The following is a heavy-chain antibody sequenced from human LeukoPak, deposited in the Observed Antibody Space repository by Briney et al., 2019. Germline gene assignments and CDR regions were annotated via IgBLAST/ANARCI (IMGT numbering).Heavy chain of an antibody. V-gene: IGHV3-38-3*01. CDR2: ISGDNT. Sequence: GGSLRLSCAASGFTVSSNEMSWVRQAPGKGLEWVSSISGDNTYYADSVKGRFTISRDNSKNTLYLQMNSLRAEDTAVYYCAKVTYGSGTYGAFDYWGQGTLVTVSS. D-gene: IGHD3-10*01. CDR1: GFTVSSNE. J-gene: IGHJ4*02. CDR3: AKVTYGSGTYGAFDY.